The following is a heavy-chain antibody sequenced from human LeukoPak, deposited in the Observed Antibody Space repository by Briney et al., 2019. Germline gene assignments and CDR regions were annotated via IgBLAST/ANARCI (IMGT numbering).Heavy chain of an antibody. J-gene: IGHJ4*02. Sequence: SETLSLTCTVSGGSISSSSYYWGWIRQPPGKGLEWIGSIYYSGSTYYNPSLKSRVTISVDTSKNQFSLKLSSVTAADTAVYYCAKDKPTYGSGSYSPNYFDYWGQGTLVTVSS. CDR3: AKDKPTYGSGSYSPNYFDY. V-gene: IGHV4-39*02. CDR2: IYYSGST. D-gene: IGHD3-10*01. CDR1: GGSISSSSYY.